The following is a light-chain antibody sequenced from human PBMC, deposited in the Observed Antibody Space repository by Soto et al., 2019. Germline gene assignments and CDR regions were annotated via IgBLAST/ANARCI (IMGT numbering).Light chain of an antibody. Sequence: ASQSVSSNLAWHQQKPGQAPRILMYDASTRATGISARFSGSGSGTEFTLTISSLQSEDFAVYYCQHYYNWPRTFGQGTKVDIK. CDR3: QHYYNWPRT. CDR2: DAS. V-gene: IGKV3-15*01. CDR1: QSVSSN. J-gene: IGKJ1*01.